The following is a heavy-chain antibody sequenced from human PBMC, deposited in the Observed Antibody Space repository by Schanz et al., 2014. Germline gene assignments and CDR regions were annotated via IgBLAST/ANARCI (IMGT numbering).Heavy chain of an antibody. CDR2: IGNGGVTI. CDR1: GFTFSDYF. CDR3: AKYRGYYRVSGSYRELEY. D-gene: IGHD3-10*01. Sequence: VQLVESGGGLVQPGGSLRLSCTASGFTFSDYFMAWIRQPPGRGLEWVSYIGNGGVTIYYADSVTGRFTISRDNAKNTLYLQMNSLRAEDTAVYYCAKYRGYYRVSGSYRELEYWGQGTLVTVSS. V-gene: IGHV3-11*01. J-gene: IGHJ4*02.